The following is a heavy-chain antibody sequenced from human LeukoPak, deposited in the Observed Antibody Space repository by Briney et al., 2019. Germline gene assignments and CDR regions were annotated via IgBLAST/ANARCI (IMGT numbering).Heavy chain of an antibody. J-gene: IGHJ6*02. Sequence: PGGSLRLSCAASGFTFSSYAMHWGRQAPGKGLEGVAVISYDGSNKSYADSVKGRFTISRANSKNTPSLQMNSLRAEDRAMYYCAGDWTLGEWLLWSVDYYYGMDVWGQGTTVTVSS. CDR1: GFTFSSYA. V-gene: IGHV3-30-3*01. CDR2: ISYDGSNK. D-gene: IGHD3-3*01. CDR3: AGDWTLGEWLLWSVDYYYGMDV.